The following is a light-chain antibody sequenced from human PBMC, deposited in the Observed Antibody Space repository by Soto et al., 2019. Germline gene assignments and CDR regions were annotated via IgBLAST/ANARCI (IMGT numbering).Light chain of an antibody. Sequence: DIQMTQSPSSLSASVGDRVSITCRASQCVGNFLNWYQQRPGKAPKLLFSGASNLQSGVPSRFSSSASETETDFTLTISSLQPEDFATYYCHQTFLSPPTFGQGTKVEIK. CDR1: QCVGNF. J-gene: IGKJ1*01. CDR3: HQTFLSPPT. CDR2: GAS. V-gene: IGKV1-39*01.